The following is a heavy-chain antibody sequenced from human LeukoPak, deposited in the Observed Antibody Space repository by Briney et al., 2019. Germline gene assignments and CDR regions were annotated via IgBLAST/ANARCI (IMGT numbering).Heavy chain of an antibody. CDR1: GGSISSYY. CDR3: ARVGYSSSHYFDY. Sequence: SETLPLTCTGSGGSISSYYWSWIRQPAGKGLEWIGRIYTSGSTNYNPSLKSRVTMSVDTSKNQFSLKLRSVTAADTVVYYCARVGYSSSHYFDYWGQGTLVTVSS. CDR2: IYTSGST. D-gene: IGHD6-6*01. V-gene: IGHV4-4*07. J-gene: IGHJ4*02.